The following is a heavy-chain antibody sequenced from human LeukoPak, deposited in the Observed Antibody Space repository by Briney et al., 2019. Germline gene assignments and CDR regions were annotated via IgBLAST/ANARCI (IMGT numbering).Heavy chain of an antibody. Sequence: GGSLRLFCAASGFTFSIYAMFGVRQAPGRGLEWVSAISGSGTSTYYADSAKGRFTISRDNSQNTLYLQMNSLRADDTAICYCAKDYSSGGYGGLNCFDPWGQGTLVTVSS. CDR1: GFTFSIYA. V-gene: IGHV3-23*01. CDR2: ISGSGTST. CDR3: AKDYSSGGYGGLNCFDP. J-gene: IGHJ5*02. D-gene: IGHD6-19*01.